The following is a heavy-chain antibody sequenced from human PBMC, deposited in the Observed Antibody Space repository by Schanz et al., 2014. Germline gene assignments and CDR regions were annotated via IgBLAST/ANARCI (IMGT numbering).Heavy chain of an antibody. J-gene: IGHJ6*02. D-gene: IGHD1-7*01. Sequence: EMQLVESEGGLIQPWGSLRLSCAASGFTVTSYYMSWVRQAPGKGLEWVSVIYSGDNTYYADSVKGRFTISRDNSKNTVYLQMNSLRAEDTAVYFCASLIGTTSAHFYGMDVWGQGTTVTVSS. CDR2: IYSGDNT. V-gene: IGHV3-53*01. CDR3: ASLIGTTSAHFYGMDV. CDR1: GFTVTSYY.